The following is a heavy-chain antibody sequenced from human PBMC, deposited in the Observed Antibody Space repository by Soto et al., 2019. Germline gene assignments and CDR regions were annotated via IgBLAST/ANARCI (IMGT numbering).Heavy chain of an antibody. V-gene: IGHV3-72*01. CDR1: GFTFSDHY. D-gene: IGHD1-26*01. CDR2: ARNRANSYTT. Sequence: EVQLVESGGGLVQPGGYLRLSCAASGFTFSDHYMDWVRQAPGKGLEWVGRARNRANSYTTDYAASVKGRFTISRDDSRNSLYLQMNSLKTEDTALYYCTRGGAWDSRADYWGQGTLVTVSS. CDR3: TRGGAWDSRADY. J-gene: IGHJ4*02.